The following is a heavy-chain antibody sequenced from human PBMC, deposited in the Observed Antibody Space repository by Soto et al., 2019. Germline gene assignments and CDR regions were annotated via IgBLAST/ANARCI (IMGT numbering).Heavy chain of an antibody. V-gene: IGHV1-18*01. CDR2: INGYNGDT. CDR3: ARHDSSGYYRRSGAFDI. D-gene: IGHD3-22*01. J-gene: IGHJ3*02. CDR1: GYTFTSYG. Sequence: ASVKVSCKASGYTFTSYGISWVRQAPGQGLELMGWINGYNGDTKYAQKFQGRVTMTTDTSTSTAYMELRSLRSDDTAVYYCARHDSSGYYRRSGAFDIWGQGTMVTVSS.